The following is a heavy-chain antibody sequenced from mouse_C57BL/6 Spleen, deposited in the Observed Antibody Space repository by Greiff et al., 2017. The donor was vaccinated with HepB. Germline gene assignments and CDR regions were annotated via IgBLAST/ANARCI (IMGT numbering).Heavy chain of an antibody. D-gene: IGHD2-3*01. V-gene: IGHV3-6*01. J-gene: IGHJ1*03. Sequence: EVKLVESGPGLVKPSQSLSLTCSVTGYSITSGYYWNWIRQFPGNKLEWMGYISYDGSNNYNPSLKNRISITRDTSKNQFFLKLNSVTTEDTATYYCARGKDYDGYYWYFDVWGTGTTVTVSS. CDR3: ARGKDYDGYYWYFDV. CDR2: ISYDGSN. CDR1: GYSITSGYY.